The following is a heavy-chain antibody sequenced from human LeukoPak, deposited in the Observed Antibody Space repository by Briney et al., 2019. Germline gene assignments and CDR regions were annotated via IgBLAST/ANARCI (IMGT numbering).Heavy chain of an antibody. CDR1: GFTFSSYG. D-gene: IGHD5-18*01. V-gene: IGHV3-33*08. J-gene: IGHJ4*02. CDR2: IWYDGSNK. Sequence: PGGSLRLSCAASGFTFSSYGMHWVRQAPGKGLEWVAVIWYDGSNKYYADSVKGRFTISRDNSKNTLYLQMNSLRAEDTAVYYCARVFDPRFGGYSYGLADYWGQGTLVTVSS. CDR3: ARVFDPRFGGYSYGLADY.